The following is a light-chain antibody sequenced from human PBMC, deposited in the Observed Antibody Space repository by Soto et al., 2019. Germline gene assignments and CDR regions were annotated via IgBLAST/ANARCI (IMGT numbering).Light chain of an antibody. CDR3: SAYAGIRTLV. CDR1: SSDVGGYDY. J-gene: IGLJ2*01. V-gene: IGLV2-14*03. CDR2: DVT. Sequence: QSVLTQPASVSGSPGQSVTISCTGTSSDVGGYDYVSWYQQHPGKAPKLIIYDVTYRPSGFSNRFSGSKSGNTASLTISGLQAEDEADYYCSAYAGIRTLVFGGGTKLTVL.